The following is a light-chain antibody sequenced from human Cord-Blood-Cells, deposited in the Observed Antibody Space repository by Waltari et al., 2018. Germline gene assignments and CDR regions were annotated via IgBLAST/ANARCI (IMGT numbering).Light chain of an antibody. CDR1: KLGDKY. J-gene: IGLJ2*01. CDR3: QAWDSSTKV. CDR2: QDS. V-gene: IGLV3-1*01. Sequence: SYKLTQPPSVSVSPGQTASNTCPGAKLGDKYACWYQQKPGQSPVLVIYQDSKRPSGIPERFSGSNSGNTATLTISGTQAMDEADYYCQAWDSSTKVFGGGTKLTVL.